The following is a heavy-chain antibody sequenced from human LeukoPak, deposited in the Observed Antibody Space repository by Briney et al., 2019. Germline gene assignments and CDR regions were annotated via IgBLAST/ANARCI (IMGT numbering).Heavy chain of an antibody. Sequence: GASVKVSCKASGYTFTGHYMYWVRQAPGQGLEWMGWISAYNGNTNYAQKLQGRVTMTTDTSTSTAYMELRSLRSDDTAVYYCAREIGYCSGGSCYSIWGQGTLVTVSS. V-gene: IGHV1-18*04. CDR2: ISAYNGNT. CDR1: GYTFTGHY. D-gene: IGHD2-15*01. CDR3: AREIGYCSGGSCYSI. J-gene: IGHJ4*02.